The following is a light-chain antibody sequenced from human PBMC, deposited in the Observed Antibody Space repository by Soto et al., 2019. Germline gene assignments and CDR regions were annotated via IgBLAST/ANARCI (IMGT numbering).Light chain of an antibody. J-gene: IGLJ3*02. V-gene: IGLV1-51*02. CDR3: GTWDNSLSLWV. Sequence: QSVLTQPPSLSAAPGQKVTISCSGSSSNIGSNYVSWYQHLPETAPKLLIYENNKRPSGIPDRFSGSKSGTSATLGITGLQSGDEADYYCGTWDNSLSLWVFRGGTKVTVL. CDR1: SSNIGSNY. CDR2: ENN.